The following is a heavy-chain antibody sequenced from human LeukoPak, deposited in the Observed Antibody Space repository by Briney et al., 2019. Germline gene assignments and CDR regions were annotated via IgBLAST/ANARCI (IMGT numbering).Heavy chain of an antibody. Sequence: SETLSLTCTVSGGSNTSYYWSWIRQPPGKGLEWIGHIYHSESTNYNPSLKSRVTISIDTSKNQFSLKLSSVTAADTAVYYCARHTYYYDSNGYYYFDYWGQGILVTVSS. CDR1: GGSNTSYY. CDR2: IYHSEST. J-gene: IGHJ4*02. CDR3: ARHTYYYDSNGYYYFDY. V-gene: IGHV4-59*08. D-gene: IGHD3-22*01.